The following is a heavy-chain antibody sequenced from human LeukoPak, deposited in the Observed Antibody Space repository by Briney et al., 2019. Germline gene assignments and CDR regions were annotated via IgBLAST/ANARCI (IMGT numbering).Heavy chain of an antibody. Sequence: GGSLRLSCAASGFTFSSYAMHWVRQAPGKGLEWVAFISYDGSNKYCADSVKGRFTISRDNSKNTLFLQMNSLRAEDTAVYYCARGVTGTLTNFDYWGQGTLVTVSS. V-gene: IGHV3-30*04. CDR3: ARGVTGTLTNFDY. CDR2: ISYDGSNK. CDR1: GFTFSSYA. J-gene: IGHJ4*02. D-gene: IGHD1-20*01.